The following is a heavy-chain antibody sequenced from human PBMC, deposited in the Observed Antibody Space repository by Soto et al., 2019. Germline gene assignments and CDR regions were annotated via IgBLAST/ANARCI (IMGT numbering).Heavy chain of an antibody. Sequence: QVQLVQSGAEVKKPGASVKVSCKASGYTFSSYGISWVRQAPGQGLEWMGWISAYNGNPKYAQKLQGRVTTTTDTSTSTAYMELRRLRSDDTAMYYCARDPPPVDSWGQGTLVTVSS. CDR1: GYTFSSYG. J-gene: IGHJ4*02. CDR3: ARDPPPVDS. CDR2: ISAYNGNP. V-gene: IGHV1-18*01.